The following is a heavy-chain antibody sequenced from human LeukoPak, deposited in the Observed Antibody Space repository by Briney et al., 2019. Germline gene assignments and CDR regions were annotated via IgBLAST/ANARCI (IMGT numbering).Heavy chain of an antibody. CDR3: AKDLAYYYDSSGYFGGYFQH. J-gene: IGHJ1*01. CDR1: GFTFSSYA. D-gene: IGHD3-22*01. CDR2: ISGSGGST. Sequence: GGSLRLSCAASGFTFSSYAMSWVRQAPGKGLEWVSPISGSGGSTYYADSVKGRFTISRDNSKNTLYLQMNSLRAEDTAVYYCAKDLAYYYDSSGYFGGYFQHWGQGTLVTVSS. V-gene: IGHV3-23*01.